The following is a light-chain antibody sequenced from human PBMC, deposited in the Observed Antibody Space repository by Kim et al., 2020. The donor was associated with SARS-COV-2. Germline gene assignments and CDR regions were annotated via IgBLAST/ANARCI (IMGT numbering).Light chain of an antibody. Sequence: KTVTISCTGSSGSIAGNYVQWYQQRPGSAPTTVIYEDNQKPSGGPDRFSGSIDSSSNSASLTISGLKTEDEADYYCQSYDSSNHWVFGGGTQLTVL. CDR3: QSYDSSNHWV. CDR1: SGSIAGNY. CDR2: EDN. J-gene: IGLJ3*02. V-gene: IGLV6-57*02.